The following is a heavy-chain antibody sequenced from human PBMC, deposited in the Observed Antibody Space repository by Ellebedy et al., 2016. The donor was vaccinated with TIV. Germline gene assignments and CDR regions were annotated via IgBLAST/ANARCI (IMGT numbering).Heavy chain of an antibody. D-gene: IGHD3-3*01. V-gene: IGHV4-31*03. CDR3: ARRKITVFGETDAFDI. CDR2: IYYSGST. J-gene: IGHJ3*02. CDR1: GVSISSGGYY. Sequence: MPSETLSLTCTVSGVSISSGGYYWSWIRQHPGKGLEWIGYIYYSGSTYYNPSLKSRVSISVDTSKNQFSLRLSSVTAADTAVYYCARRKITVFGETDAFDIWGQGTVVTVSS.